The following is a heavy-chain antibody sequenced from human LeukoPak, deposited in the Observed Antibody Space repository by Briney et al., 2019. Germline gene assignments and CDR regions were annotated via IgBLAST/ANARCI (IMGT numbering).Heavy chain of an antibody. V-gene: IGHV3-7*01. CDR1: GFIFTDHW. CDR3: ARAVDVADY. Sequence: GGSLRLSCVASGFIFTDHWMSWVRQAPGKGLEWVANIKEDESAKFYADSVRGRFTFSRDNAKNSLYLQMNNLRDEDTAVYYCARAVDVADYWGRGTLVTVSS. D-gene: IGHD3-16*01. CDR2: IKEDESAK. J-gene: IGHJ4*02.